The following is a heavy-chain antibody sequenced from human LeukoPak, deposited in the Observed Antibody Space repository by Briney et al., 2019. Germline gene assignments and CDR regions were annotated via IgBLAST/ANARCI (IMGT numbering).Heavy chain of an antibody. Sequence: PSETLSLTCTVSGGSISSSSYYWGWIRQPPGKGLEWLGSIYYSGSTYYNPSLKSRVTISVDTSKNQFSLKLSSVTAADTAVYYCARDGNQFIGCFDLWGRGTLVTVSS. CDR3: ARDGNQFIGCFDL. CDR2: IYYSGST. CDR1: GGSISSSSYY. D-gene: IGHD1-14*01. V-gene: IGHV4-39*02. J-gene: IGHJ2*01.